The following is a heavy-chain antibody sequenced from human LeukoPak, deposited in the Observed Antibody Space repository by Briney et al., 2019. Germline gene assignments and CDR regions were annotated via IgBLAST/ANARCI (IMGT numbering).Heavy chain of an antibody. Sequence: GGSLRLSCAASGFSFANSWMSWVRQAPGKGLEWVSSISSSSSYIYYADSVKGRFTISRDNAKNSLYLQMSSLRAEDTAVYYCARARIAVARDFDYWGQGTLVTVSS. CDR2: ISSSSSYI. CDR3: ARARIAVARDFDY. V-gene: IGHV3-21*01. CDR1: GFSFANSW. D-gene: IGHD6-19*01. J-gene: IGHJ4*02.